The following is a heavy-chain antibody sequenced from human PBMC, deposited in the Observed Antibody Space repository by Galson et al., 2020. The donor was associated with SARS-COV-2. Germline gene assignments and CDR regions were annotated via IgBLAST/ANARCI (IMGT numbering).Heavy chain of an antibody. V-gene: IGHV4-34*01. CDR2: SHHGGYT. D-gene: IGHD3-10*01. J-gene: IGHJ2*01. CDR3: SRGYGVRRFDV. Sequence: SETLSLTCAVYGGSFSGYYWSWIRQPPGKGLGWIGDSHHGGYTNYNSSLKSRVAITLNKSKSQFSLILTSVTAADTAVYYCSRGYGVRRFDVWGRGTLVTASS. CDR1: GGSFSGYY.